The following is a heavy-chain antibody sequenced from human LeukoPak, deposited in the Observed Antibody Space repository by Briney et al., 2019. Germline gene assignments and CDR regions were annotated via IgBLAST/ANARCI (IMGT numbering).Heavy chain of an antibody. CDR3: ARGGSSSWFFDY. CDR1: GGSISSYY. D-gene: IGHD6-13*01. Sequence: KTSETLSLTCTVSGGSISSYYWSWIRQPPGKGLEWIGYIYYSGSTNYNPSLKSRVTISVDTSENQFSLKLSSVTAADTAVYYCARGGSSSWFFDYWGQGTLVTVSS. CDR2: IYYSGST. V-gene: IGHV4-59*01. J-gene: IGHJ4*02.